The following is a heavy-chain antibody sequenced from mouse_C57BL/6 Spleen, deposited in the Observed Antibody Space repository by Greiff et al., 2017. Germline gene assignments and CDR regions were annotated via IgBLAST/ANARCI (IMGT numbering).Heavy chain of an antibody. CDR1: GYTFTDYY. CDR2: INPYNGGT. D-gene: IGHD4-1*01. Sequence: VQLQQSGPVLVKPGASVKMSCKASGYTFTDYYMNWVRQSHGKSLEWFGVINPYNGGTSYNQKFKGKATLTVDKSSSTAYMELNRLTSEDSAVYDCERAGELGRGFDYWGQGTLVTVSA. J-gene: IGHJ3*01. CDR3: ERAGELGRGFDY. V-gene: IGHV1-19*01.